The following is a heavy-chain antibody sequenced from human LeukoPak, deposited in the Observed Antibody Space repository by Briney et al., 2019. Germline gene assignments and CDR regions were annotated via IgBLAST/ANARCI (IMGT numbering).Heavy chain of an antibody. CDR1: GGSISSYY. J-gene: IGHJ5*02. V-gene: IGHV4-59*08. D-gene: IGHD2-2*01. CDR2: IYYSGST. Sequence: SETLSLTCTVSGGSISSYYWSWIRQPPGKGLEWIGYIYYSGSTNYNPSLKSRVTISVDTSKNQFSLKLSSVTAADTAVYYCAVQLPPIFKFDPWGQGTLVTVSS. CDR3: AVQLPPIFKFDP.